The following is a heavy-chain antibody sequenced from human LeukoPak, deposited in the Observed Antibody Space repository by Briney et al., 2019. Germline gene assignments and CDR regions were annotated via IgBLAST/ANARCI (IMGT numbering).Heavy chain of an antibody. CDR1: GGSISSSSYY. CDR3: ARGWNDYVWGRSPYFDY. Sequence: SETLSLTCTVSGGSISSSSYYWGWIRQPPGKGLEWIGEINHSGSTNYNPSLKSRVTISVDTSKNQFSLKLSSVTAADTAVYYCARGWNDYVWGRSPYFDYWGQGTLVTVSS. D-gene: IGHD3-16*01. V-gene: IGHV4-39*07. J-gene: IGHJ4*02. CDR2: INHSGST.